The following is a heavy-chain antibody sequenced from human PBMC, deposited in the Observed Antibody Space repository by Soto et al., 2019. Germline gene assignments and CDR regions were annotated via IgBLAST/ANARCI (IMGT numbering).Heavy chain of an antibody. J-gene: IGHJ3*01. Sequence: SQTLSLTCAISGDSVSSDITSWNWIRQSPSRGLEWLGRTYYRSKWFHDYAASVKSRITINPDTSKNQFSLELNSMTPEDTAVYYCARGNALDVWGQGTTVTVSS. CDR1: GDSVSSDITS. CDR2: TYYRSKWFH. D-gene: IGHD3-10*01. CDR3: ARGNALDV. V-gene: IGHV6-1*01.